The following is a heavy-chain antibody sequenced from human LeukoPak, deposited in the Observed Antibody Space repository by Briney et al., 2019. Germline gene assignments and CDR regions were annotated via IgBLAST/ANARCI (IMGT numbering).Heavy chain of an antibody. J-gene: IGHJ4*02. Sequence: ASVKVSCKASGYSFTSHYMHWVRQAPGQGLEWMGIIYPSGDTTTYAQKFQGRVTMTRDTSTSTVYMELSSLRSEDTAVYYCARGRGLAVAAKYYFDYWGRGTLVTVSS. CDR2: IYPSGDTT. D-gene: IGHD6-19*01. CDR3: ARGRGLAVAAKYYFDY. CDR1: GYSFTSHY. V-gene: IGHV1-46*01.